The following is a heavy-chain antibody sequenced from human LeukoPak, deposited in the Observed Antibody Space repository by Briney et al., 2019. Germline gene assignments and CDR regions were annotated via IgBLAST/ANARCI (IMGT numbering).Heavy chain of an antibody. V-gene: IGHV1-69*13. J-gene: IGHJ5*02. D-gene: IGHD3-16*01. Sequence: SVKVSCKTSGGTFTSYAITWVRQAPGQGLEWMGKIIPISGTTNYAQKFQGRVTFTADESTSTAYMELSSLRSADTALYYCARKLRLGGNWFAPWGQGTLVTVSS. CDR2: IIPISGTT. CDR3: ARKLRLGGNWFAP. CDR1: GGTFTSYA.